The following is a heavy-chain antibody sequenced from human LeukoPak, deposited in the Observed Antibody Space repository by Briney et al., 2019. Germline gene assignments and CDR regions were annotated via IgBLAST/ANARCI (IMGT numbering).Heavy chain of an antibody. V-gene: IGHV3-11*01. D-gene: IGHD1-26*01. CDR1: GGSISSSSYY. J-gene: IGHJ4*02. CDR3: ARDKGPRGYFDY. CDR2: ITSVGTTK. Sequence: LSLTCTVSGGSISSSSYYWGWIRQAPGKGLEWVAYITSVGTTKIYADSVKGRFTISRDNAKNSLYLQMDSLRVEDTAMYFCARDKGPRGYFDYWGRGTLVTVSS.